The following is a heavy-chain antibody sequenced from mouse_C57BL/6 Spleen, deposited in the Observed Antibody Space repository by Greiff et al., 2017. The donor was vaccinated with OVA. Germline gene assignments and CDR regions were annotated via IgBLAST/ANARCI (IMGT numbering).Heavy chain of an antibody. CDR2: IDPEDGET. J-gene: IGHJ2*01. Sequence: VQLQQSGAELVKPGASVKLSCTASGFNIKDYYMHWVKQRTEQGLEWIGRIDPEDGETKYGQKFQGKATITADTSPNTSYLQRSSLTSEGTAFYNCARSRGYYWGQGTTLTVSS. CDR3: ARSRGYY. V-gene: IGHV14-2*01. CDR1: GFNIKDYY.